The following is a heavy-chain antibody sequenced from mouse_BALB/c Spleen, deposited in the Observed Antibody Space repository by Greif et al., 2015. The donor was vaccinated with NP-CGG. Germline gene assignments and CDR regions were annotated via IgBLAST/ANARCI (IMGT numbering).Heavy chain of an antibody. CDR1: GFTFSSYA. V-gene: IGHV5-9-3*01. J-gene: IGHJ1*01. CDR3: AREGLLLRRYFDV. D-gene: IGHD1-1*01. Sequence: EVNLVESGGGLVKPGGSLKLSCAASGFTFSSYAMSWVRQTPEKRLEWVATISRGGSYTYYPDSVKGRFTISRDNAKNTLYLQMSSLRSEDTAMYYCAREGLLLRRYFDVWGAGTTVTVSS. CDR2: ISRGGSYT.